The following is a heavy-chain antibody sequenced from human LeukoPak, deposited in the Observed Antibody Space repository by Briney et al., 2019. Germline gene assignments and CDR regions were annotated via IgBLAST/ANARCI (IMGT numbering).Heavy chain of an antibody. D-gene: IGHD3-10*01. J-gene: IGHJ4*02. Sequence: SETLSLTCTVSGGSISSYYWSWIRQPAGKGLEWIGRIYPSGSTNYNPSLKSRVTMSVDTSKNQFSLKLSSVTAADTAVYYCARHRINYYYGSGSYLIHNQYYFDYWGQGTLVTVSS. CDR3: ARHRINYYYGSGSYLIHNQYYFDY. V-gene: IGHV4-4*07. CDR2: IYPSGST. CDR1: GGSISSYY.